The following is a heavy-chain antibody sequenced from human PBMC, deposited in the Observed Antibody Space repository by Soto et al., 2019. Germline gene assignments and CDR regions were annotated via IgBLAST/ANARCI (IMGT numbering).Heavy chain of an antibody. D-gene: IGHD3-22*01. CDR3: ARDTPDYYYDSSGYYYKAYYYGMDV. V-gene: IGHV1-18*01. Sequence: QVQLVQYGAEVKKPGASVKVSCKASGYTFTSYGISWVRQAPGQGLEWMGWISAYNGNTNYAQKLQGRVTMTTDTSTSTAYMELRSLRSDDTAVYYCARDTPDYYYDSSGYYYKAYYYGMDVWGQGTTVTVSS. J-gene: IGHJ6*02. CDR2: ISAYNGNT. CDR1: GYTFTSYG.